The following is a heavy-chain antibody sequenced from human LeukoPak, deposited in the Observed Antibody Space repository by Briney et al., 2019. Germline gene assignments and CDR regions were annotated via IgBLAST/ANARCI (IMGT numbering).Heavy chain of an antibody. CDR3: ATDCSGSSCYPAGFDY. J-gene: IGHJ4*02. CDR2: IYTGGYT. CDR1: GGSISTYY. Sequence: SETLSLACTVSGGSISTYYWNWIRQPAGKGLEWIGRIYTGGYTNYNPSVKSRVTMSVDTSKNQFSLKLSSVTAADTAVYYCATDCSGSSCYPAGFDYWGQGILVTVSS. V-gene: IGHV4-4*07. D-gene: IGHD2-15*01.